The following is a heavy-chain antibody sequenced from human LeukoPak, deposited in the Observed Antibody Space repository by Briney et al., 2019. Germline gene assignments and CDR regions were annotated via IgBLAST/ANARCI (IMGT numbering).Heavy chain of an antibody. V-gene: IGHV1-18*01. CDR2: INAYNGNT. Sequence: GASVKVSCKASGYTFTSYGISWVRQAPGQGLEWMGWINAYNGNTNYAQKLQGRVTMTTDTSTSTSYMELGSLRSDDTAVYYCARDEGYYYGSGSYNWFDPWGQGTLVTVSS. CDR3: ARDEGYYYGSGSYNWFDP. D-gene: IGHD3-10*01. J-gene: IGHJ5*02. CDR1: GYTFTSYG.